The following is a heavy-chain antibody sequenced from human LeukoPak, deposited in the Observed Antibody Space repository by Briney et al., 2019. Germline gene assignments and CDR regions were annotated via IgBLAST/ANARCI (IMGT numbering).Heavy chain of an antibody. CDR3: ARDLDYLDY. CDR1: GFTFSGYW. CDR2: IKQDGSEK. J-gene: IGHJ4*02. Sequence: GGSLRLSCAASGFTFSGYWMSWVRQAPGKGLEWVANIKQDGSEKYYVDSVKGRFTISRDNAKNSLYLQMNSLRAEDTAVYYCARDLDYLDYWGQGTLVTVSS. V-gene: IGHV3-7*04.